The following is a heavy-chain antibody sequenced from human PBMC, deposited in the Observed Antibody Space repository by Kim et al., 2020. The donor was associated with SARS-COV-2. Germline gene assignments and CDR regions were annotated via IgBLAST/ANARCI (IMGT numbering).Heavy chain of an antibody. CDR2: ISYDGSNK. CDR1: GFTFSSYA. CDR3: ARALTGAPQFFDY. J-gene: IGHJ4*02. Sequence: GGSLRLSCAASGFTFSSYAMHWVRQAPGKGLEWVAVISYDGSNKYYADSVKGRFTISRDNSKNTLYLQMNSLRAEDTAVYYCARALTGAPQFFDYWGQGTLVTVSS. D-gene: IGHD3-9*01. V-gene: IGHV3-30*04.